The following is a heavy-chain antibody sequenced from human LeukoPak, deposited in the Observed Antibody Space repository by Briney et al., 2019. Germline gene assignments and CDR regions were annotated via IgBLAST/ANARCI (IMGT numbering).Heavy chain of an antibody. V-gene: IGHV4-59*01. D-gene: IGHD2-2*01. Sequence: PSETLSLTCVVSGGSISSYYWSWIRQPPGKGLEWIGYIYYSGSTNYNPSLKSRVTISVDTSKNQFSLKLSSVTAADTAVYYCARVPFVTSLYYYYGMDVWGQGTTVTVSS. CDR3: ARVPFVTSLYYYYGMDV. CDR2: IYYSGST. CDR1: GGSISSYY. J-gene: IGHJ6*02.